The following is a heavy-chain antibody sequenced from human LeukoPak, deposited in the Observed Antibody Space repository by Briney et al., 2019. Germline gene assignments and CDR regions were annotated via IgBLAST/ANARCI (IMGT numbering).Heavy chain of an antibody. CDR2: INPNSGGT. J-gene: IGHJ4*02. CDR3: ARVLQQLVRPSYFDY. Sequence: ASVKVSCKASGYTFTGYYMHWVRQAPGQGLEWMGWINPNSGGTNYAQKFQGRVTMTRDTSISTAYMELSRLRSDDTPVYYCARVLQQLVRPSYFDYWGQGTLVTVSS. CDR1: GYTFTGYY. D-gene: IGHD6-13*01. V-gene: IGHV1-2*02.